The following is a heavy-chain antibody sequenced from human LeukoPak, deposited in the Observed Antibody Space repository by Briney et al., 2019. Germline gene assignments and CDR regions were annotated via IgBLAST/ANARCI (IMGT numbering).Heavy chain of an antibody. CDR2: ISYDGSNK. CDR1: GFTFSSYG. CDR3: AKASKLRFGDHHPAYFDY. V-gene: IGHV3-30*18. Sequence: GRSLRLSCAASGFTFSSYGMHWVRQAPGKGLEWVAVISYDGSNKYYADSVKGRFTISRDNSKNTLYLQMNSLRAEDTAVYYCAKASKLRFGDHHPAYFDYWGQGTLVTVSS. J-gene: IGHJ4*02. D-gene: IGHD3-10*01.